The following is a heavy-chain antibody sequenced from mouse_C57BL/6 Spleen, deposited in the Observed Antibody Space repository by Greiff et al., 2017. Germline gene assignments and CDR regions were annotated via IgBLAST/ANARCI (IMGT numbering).Heavy chain of an antibody. V-gene: IGHV1-4*01. CDR1: GYTFTSYT. D-gene: IGHD4-1*01. Sequence: VMLVESGAELARPGASVKMSCKASGYTFTSYTMHWVKQRPGQGLEWIGYINPSSGYTKYNQKFKDKATLTADKSSSTAYMQLSSLTSEDSAVYYCARSGARAMDYWGQGTSVTVSS. CDR2: INPSSGYT. CDR3: ARSGARAMDY. J-gene: IGHJ4*01.